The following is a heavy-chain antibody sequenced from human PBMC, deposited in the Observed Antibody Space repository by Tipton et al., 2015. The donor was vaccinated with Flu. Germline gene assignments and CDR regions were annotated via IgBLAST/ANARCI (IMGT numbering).Heavy chain of an antibody. CDR3: ARRDYSNYVSDPKSWFDP. CDR2: MYRSGNT. D-gene: IGHD4-11*01. V-gene: IGHV4-38-2*02. CDR1: GSSITSDYH. Sequence: TLSLTCTVSGSSITSDYHWGWLRLAPGKGLEWIANMYRSGNTYYNPSLRSRVTISIDTSKNQFSLNMKSVTAVDMAVYYCARRDYSNYVSDPKSWFDPWGQGTLVAVSS. J-gene: IGHJ5*02.